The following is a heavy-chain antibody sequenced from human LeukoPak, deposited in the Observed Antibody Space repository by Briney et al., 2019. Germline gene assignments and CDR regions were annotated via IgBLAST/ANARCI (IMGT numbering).Heavy chain of an antibody. V-gene: IGHV4-30-2*01. Sequence: PSQTLSLTCAVSGGSISSGGYSWSWIRQPPGKGLEWIGYIYHSGSTYYNPSLKSRVTISVDRSKNQFSLKLSSVTAADTAVYYCARVVGATYEDYFDYWGQGTLVTVSS. J-gene: IGHJ4*02. CDR3: ARVVGATYEDYFDY. CDR2: IYHSGST. CDR1: GGSISSGGYS. D-gene: IGHD1-26*01.